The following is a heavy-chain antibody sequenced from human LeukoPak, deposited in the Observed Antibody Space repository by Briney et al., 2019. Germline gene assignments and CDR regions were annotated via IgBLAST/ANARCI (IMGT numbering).Heavy chain of an antibody. Sequence: GASVKVSCKASGGTFSSYAISWVRQAPGQGLERMGGIIPIFGTANYAQKFQGRVTITADESTSTAYMELSSLRSEDTAVYYCAREEGVGEPFDYWGQGTLVTVSS. CDR2: IIPIFGTA. V-gene: IGHV1-69*01. CDR1: GGTFSSYA. D-gene: IGHD1-26*01. J-gene: IGHJ4*02. CDR3: AREEGVGEPFDY.